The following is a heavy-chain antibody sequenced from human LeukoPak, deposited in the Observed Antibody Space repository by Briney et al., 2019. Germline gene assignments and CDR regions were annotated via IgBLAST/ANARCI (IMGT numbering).Heavy chain of an antibody. CDR3: AKDSEVTTTIED. CDR2: IRYDGSNK. Sequence: PGGSLRLSCAAPGTTFTTNGTPWVRQAPGQGLEWVAIIRYDGSNKYYADSVKGRFTIYRDNSKNTLYLQINTLRAADTSVYYRAKDSEVTTTIEDWGQGTLVTVSS. J-gene: IGHJ4*02. V-gene: IGHV3-30*02. CDR1: GTTFTTNG. D-gene: IGHD4-11*01.